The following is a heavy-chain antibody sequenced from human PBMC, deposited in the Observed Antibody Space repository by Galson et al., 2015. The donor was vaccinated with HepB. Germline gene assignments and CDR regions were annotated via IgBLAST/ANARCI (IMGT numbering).Heavy chain of an antibody. J-gene: IGHJ6*03. CDR2: IYHSGST. CDR3: ARERGGAPTVQRNSYYYYYMDV. CDR1: GYSISSGYY. Sequence: ETLSLTCTVSGYSISSGYYWGWIRQPPGQGLEWIGSIYHSGSTYYNPSLKSRVTMSVDTSKNQFSLKLSSVTAADTAAYYCARERGGAPTVQRNSYYYYYMDVWGKGTTVTVSS. V-gene: IGHV4-38-2*02. D-gene: IGHD4-11*01.